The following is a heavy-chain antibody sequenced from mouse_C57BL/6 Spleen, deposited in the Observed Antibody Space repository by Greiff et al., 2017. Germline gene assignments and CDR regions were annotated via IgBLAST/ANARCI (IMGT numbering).Heavy chain of an antibody. V-gene: IGHV1-81*01. CDR2: IYPRSGNT. CDR1: GYTFTSYG. J-gene: IGHJ2*01. Sequence: VQLQQSGAELARPGASVKLSCKASGYTFTSYGISWVKQRTGQGLEWIGEIYPRSGNTYYNEKFKGKATLTADKSSSTAYMSLRSLTSAEAEVYFCERYCDNYWYYMDYWGQGTTLTVSS. D-gene: IGHD2-1*01. CDR3: ERYCDNYWYYMDY.